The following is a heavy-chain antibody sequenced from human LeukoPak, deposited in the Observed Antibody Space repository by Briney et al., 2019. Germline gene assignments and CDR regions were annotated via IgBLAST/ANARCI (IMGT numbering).Heavy chain of an antibody. Sequence: GASVKVSCKASGYAFTGYYMHWVRQAPGQGLEWMGWINPNSGGTNYAQKFQGRVTMTRDTSTSTAYMELSRLRSDDTAVYYCASGHCSSTSCRGFDYWGQGTLVTVSS. CDR2: INPNSGGT. CDR3: ASGHCSSTSCRGFDY. V-gene: IGHV1-2*02. D-gene: IGHD2-2*01. J-gene: IGHJ4*02. CDR1: GYAFTGYY.